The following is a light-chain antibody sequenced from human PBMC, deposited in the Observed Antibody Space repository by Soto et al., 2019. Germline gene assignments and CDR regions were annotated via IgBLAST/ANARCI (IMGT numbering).Light chain of an antibody. Sequence: QAVVTQPPSASGTPGQRVTISCSGSSSSIGSNYVYWYQQFPGTAPKLLIYRNNQRPSGVPDRFSGSKSGTSASLAISGLRSEDEADYYCAAWDDSLSGWVFGGGTQLTV. V-gene: IGLV1-47*01. CDR2: RNN. J-gene: IGLJ3*02. CDR3: AAWDDSLSGWV. CDR1: SSSIGSNY.